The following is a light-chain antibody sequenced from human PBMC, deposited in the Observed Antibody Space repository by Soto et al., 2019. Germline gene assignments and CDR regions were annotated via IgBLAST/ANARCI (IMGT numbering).Light chain of an antibody. V-gene: IGKV1-5*01. CDR3: QQYNSYPWT. Sequence: DIQITQSPSTLSASLGDRVSITCRASQSISSWLAWYQQKPGKAPKLLIYDASSLESGVPSRFSGSGSGTEFTLTITSLQPDDFATYYCQQYNSYPWTFGQGTKVDIK. J-gene: IGKJ1*01. CDR1: QSISSW. CDR2: DAS.